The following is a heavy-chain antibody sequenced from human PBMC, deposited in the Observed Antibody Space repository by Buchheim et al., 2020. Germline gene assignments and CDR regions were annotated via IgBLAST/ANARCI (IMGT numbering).Heavy chain of an antibody. CDR2: IRGDGGAT. CDR1: GFTVSSNY. D-gene: IGHD5-12*01. J-gene: IGHJ6*03. CDR3: AKSEYSDLYYSYYMDV. V-gene: IGHV3-23*04. Sequence: EVQLVESGGGLVQPGGSLRLSCAASGFTVSSNYMSWVRQAPGKGLEWVSAIRGDGGATYYADSVKGRFTISRDNSQNTLYLQMNSLRAEDTGIYYCAKSEYSDLYYSYYMDVWGKGTT.